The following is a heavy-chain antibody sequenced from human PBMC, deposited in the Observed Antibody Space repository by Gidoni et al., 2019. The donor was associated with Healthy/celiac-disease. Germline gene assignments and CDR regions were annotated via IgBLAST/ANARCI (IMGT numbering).Heavy chain of an antibody. CDR1: GGSFSGYY. V-gene: IGHV4-34*01. CDR2: INHSGST. J-gene: IGHJ5*02. CDR3: ARVTIADTFDP. Sequence: QVQLQQWGAGLLKPSETLSLTCAVYGGSFSGYYWSWIRQPPGKGLEWIGEINHSGSTNYNPSLKSRVTISVDTSKNQFSLKLSSVTAADTAVYYCARVTIADTFDPWGQGTLVTVSS. D-gene: IGHD3-9*01.